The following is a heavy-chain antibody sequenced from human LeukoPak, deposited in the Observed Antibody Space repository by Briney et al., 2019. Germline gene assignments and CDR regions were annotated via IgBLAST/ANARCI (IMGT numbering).Heavy chain of an antibody. D-gene: IGHD3-22*01. J-gene: IGHJ4*02. Sequence: VASVKVSCKASGYTFTSYGISWVRQAPGQGLEWMGWISAYNGNTNYAQKLQGRVTMTTDTSTSTAYMELRSLRSEDTAVYYCATRYYYDSSGYYRPLDYWGQGTLVTVSS. CDR1: GYTFTSYG. CDR2: ISAYNGNT. CDR3: ATRYYYDSSGYYRPLDY. V-gene: IGHV1-18*01.